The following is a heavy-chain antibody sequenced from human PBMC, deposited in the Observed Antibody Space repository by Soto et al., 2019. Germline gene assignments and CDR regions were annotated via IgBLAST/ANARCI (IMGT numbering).Heavy chain of an antibody. V-gene: IGHV3-53*01. CDR2: LYSSGST. CDR3: AILDRRDLSYFDH. CDR1: GFTVSTNY. J-gene: IGHJ4*02. Sequence: GGSLRLSCAASGFTVSTNYMSWVRQAPGKGLEWVSVLYSSGSTYYPDSVKGRFTISRDNSKNTLYLQMNSLRAEDTAVYYCAILDRRDLSYFDHWGQGTLVTVSS. D-gene: IGHD3-22*01.